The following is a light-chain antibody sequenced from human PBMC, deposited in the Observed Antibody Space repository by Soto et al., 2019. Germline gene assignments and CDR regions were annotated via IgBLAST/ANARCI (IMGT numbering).Light chain of an antibody. V-gene: IGKV1-5*03. J-gene: IGKJ1*01. CDR2: KAS. Sequence: DIQMTQSPSTLSGSVGDRVTITCRASQTISSLLAWYQQKPGKAPKLLIYKASTLKSGVPSRFSGSGSGTEFPLTISSLQPDDFATYYCQHYKSYSEAFGQGTKVELK. CDR1: QTISSL. CDR3: QHYKSYSEA.